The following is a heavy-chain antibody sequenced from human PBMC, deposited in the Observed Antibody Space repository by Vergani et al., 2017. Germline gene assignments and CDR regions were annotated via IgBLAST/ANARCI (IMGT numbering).Heavy chain of an antibody. V-gene: IGHV5-10-1*03. J-gene: IGHJ4*02. CDR3: ARVPELSRPVDY. D-gene: IGHD1-26*01. Sequence: EVQLVQSGAEVKKPGESLRISCKGSGYSFTSYWISWVRQMPGKGLEWMGRIDPSDSYTNYSPSFQGHVTISADKSLSTAYLQWSSLKASDTAMYYCARVPELSRPVDYWGQGTLVTVSS. CDR2: IDPSDSYT. CDR1: GYSFTSYW.